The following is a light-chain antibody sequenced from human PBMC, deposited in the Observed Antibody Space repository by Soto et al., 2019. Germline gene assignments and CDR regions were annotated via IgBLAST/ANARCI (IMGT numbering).Light chain of an antibody. V-gene: IGKV3-20*01. CDR3: QQYGSSPLFT. J-gene: IGKJ3*01. CDR2: GAS. Sequence: EIVLTQSPGTLSLSPGERATLSCRASQSVSSSYLAWYQQKPGQAPRLLIYGASSRATGIPDSLSGSWSGTDFTLTISSLELEDFAVFYCQQYGSSPLFTVGPGTKLEIK. CDR1: QSVSSSY.